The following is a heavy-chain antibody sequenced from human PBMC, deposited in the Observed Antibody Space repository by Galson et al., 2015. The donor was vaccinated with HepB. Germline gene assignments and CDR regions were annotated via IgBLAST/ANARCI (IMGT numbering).Heavy chain of an antibody. CDR2: ISASSSTI. J-gene: IGHJ5*02. Sequence: SLRLSCAASGFTFSRYNMNWVRQVPGKGLEWISYISASSSTIEYAGSVKGRFTISRDNAKNSLFLQMSSLRAEDTAVYYCARDSRATFGEPNWFDPWGQGTLVTVSS. CDR3: ARDSRATFGEPNWFDP. V-gene: IGHV3-48*01. CDR1: GFTFSRYN. D-gene: IGHD3-3*01.